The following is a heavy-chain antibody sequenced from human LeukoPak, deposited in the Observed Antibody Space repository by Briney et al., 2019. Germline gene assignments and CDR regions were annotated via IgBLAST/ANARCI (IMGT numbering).Heavy chain of an antibody. CDR2: ISDNGGST. V-gene: IGHV3-23*01. CDR1: GFIFSSSG. J-gene: IGHJ4*02. CDR3: AKVPQWSSFRFFDY. D-gene: IGHD6-13*01. Sequence: GGTLRLSCAASGFIFSSSGMSWVRQAPGKGLEWVSTISDNGGSTYYPDSVKGRFTISRDNSKNTLYLQMNSLRAEDTAVYYCAKVPQWSSFRFFDYWGQGTLVTVSS.